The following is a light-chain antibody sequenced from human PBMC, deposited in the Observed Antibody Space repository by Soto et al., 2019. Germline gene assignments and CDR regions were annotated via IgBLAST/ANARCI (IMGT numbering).Light chain of an antibody. J-gene: IGLJ1*01. CDR3: KSYAGSNTYV. CDR1: SSDVGGHNY. Sequence: QSALTQPASVSGSPGQSITISCTGTSSDVGGHNYVSWYQQHPGKAPRLIIYEVVQRPSGVPDRFSGSKSGNTASLTVSGLQAADEADYFCKSYAGSNTYVFGSGTKVTVL. V-gene: IGLV2-8*01. CDR2: EVV.